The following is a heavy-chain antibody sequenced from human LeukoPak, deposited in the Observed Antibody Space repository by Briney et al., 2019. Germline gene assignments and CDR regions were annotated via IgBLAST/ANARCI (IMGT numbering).Heavy chain of an antibody. CDR2: ISYDGTNT. V-gene: IGHV3-30*04. CDR3: AREENYYDTRGTIGY. Sequence: SLRLSCAASGFTFSSYAMHWVSQAPGKGLEWLAVISYDGTNTYSAESVKGRFTFSRDNPWNTLYLQMNSLRAEDTAVYYCAREENYYDTRGTIGYWGQGTLVIVSS. D-gene: IGHD3-22*01. J-gene: IGHJ4*02. CDR1: GFTFSSYA.